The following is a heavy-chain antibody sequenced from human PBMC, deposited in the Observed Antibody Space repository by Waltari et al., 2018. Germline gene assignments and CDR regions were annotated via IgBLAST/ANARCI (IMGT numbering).Heavy chain of an antibody. V-gene: IGHV1-2*06. J-gene: IGHJ5*02. Sequence: QVQLVQSGAEVTKPGASVKVACKASGYAFPGYYMHWVRQAPGQGLEWMGRINPNSGGTNYAQKFQGRVTMTRDTSISTAYMELSRLRSDDTAVYYCARDSGDWFDPWGQGTLVTVSS. CDR2: INPNSGGT. CDR1: GYAFPGYY. D-gene: IGHD3-10*01. CDR3: ARDSGDWFDP.